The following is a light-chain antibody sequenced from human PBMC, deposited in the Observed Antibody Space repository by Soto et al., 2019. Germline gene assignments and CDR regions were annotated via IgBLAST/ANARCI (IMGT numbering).Light chain of an antibody. Sequence: EIVMTQSPATLSVSPGERATLSCRASQSVNSNLAWYQQKPGQAPRLLIYGASTRATGIPARFSGSGSGTEFTLTIGSLQSEDFAVYYCQQYNAWWTFGQGTKVEIK. CDR1: QSVNSN. V-gene: IGKV3-15*01. CDR2: GAS. CDR3: QQYNAWWT. J-gene: IGKJ1*01.